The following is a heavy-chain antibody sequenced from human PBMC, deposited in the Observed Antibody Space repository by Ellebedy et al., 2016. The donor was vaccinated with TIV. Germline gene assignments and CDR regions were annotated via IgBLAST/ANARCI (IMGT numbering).Heavy chain of an antibody. CDR3: AREESDYVYFQH. D-gene: IGHD4-17*01. CDR2: INAGNGNT. J-gene: IGHJ1*01. Sequence: ASVKVSCKASGYTFTSYAMHWVRQAPGQRLEWMGWINAGNGNTKYSQKFQGRVTITRDTSASTAYMELSSLRSEDTAVYYCAREESDYVYFQHWGQGTLVTVSS. CDR1: GYTFTSYA. V-gene: IGHV1-3*01.